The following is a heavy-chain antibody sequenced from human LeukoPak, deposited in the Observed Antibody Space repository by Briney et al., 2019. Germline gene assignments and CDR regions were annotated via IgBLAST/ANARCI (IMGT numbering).Heavy chain of an antibody. CDR3: ARGVVVAANGFDYMDV. CDR1: GYTFTGYY. J-gene: IGHJ6*03. V-gene: IGHV1-2*02. D-gene: IGHD2-15*01. Sequence: ASVKVSCKASGYTFTGYYMHWVRQAPGQGLEWKGWINPNSGGTNYAQKFQGRVTMTRDTSISTAYMELSRLRSDDTAVYYCARGVVVAANGFDYMDVWGKGTTVTVSS. CDR2: INPNSGGT.